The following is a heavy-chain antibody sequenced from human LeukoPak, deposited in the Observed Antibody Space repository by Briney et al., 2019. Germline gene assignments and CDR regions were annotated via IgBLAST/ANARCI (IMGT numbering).Heavy chain of an antibody. Sequence: GASVKVSCKASGYTFPIYGINWVRQAPGQGLEWMGWISAYNGNTNYAQKLQGRVTMTTDTSTSTAYMELRSLRSDDTAVYYCARSASMVGLGVTYYYYYGMDVWGQGTTVTVSS. J-gene: IGHJ6*02. CDR1: GYTFPIYG. CDR2: ISAYNGNT. CDR3: ARSASMVGLGVTYYYYYGMDV. V-gene: IGHV1-18*01. D-gene: IGHD3-10*02.